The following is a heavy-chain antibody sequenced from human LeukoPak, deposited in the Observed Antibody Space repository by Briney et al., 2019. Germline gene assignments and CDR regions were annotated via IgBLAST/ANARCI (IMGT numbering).Heavy chain of an antibody. Sequence: RGESLKISCKGSGYSFTSYWIGWVRQMPGKGLEWMGIIYPGDSDTRYSPSFQGQVTISADKSIRTACLQWSSLKASDTAMHYCASLPSRRSYYDWFDPCGQGTLVTVSS. J-gene: IGHJ5*02. CDR1: GYSFTSYW. CDR3: ASLPSRRSYYDWFDP. CDR2: IYPGDSDT. D-gene: IGHD3-16*01. V-gene: IGHV5-51*01.